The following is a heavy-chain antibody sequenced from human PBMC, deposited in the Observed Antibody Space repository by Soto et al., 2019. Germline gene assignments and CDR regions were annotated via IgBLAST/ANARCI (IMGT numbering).Heavy chain of an antibody. CDR3: ARESHYGDYFDY. J-gene: IGHJ4*02. V-gene: IGHV3-21*01. CDR2: ISSSSSYI. Sequence: PGGSLRLSCAASGFTFSSYSMNWVRQAPGKGLEWVSSISSSSSYIYYADSVKGRFTISRDNAKNSLYLQMNSLRAEDTAVYYCARESHYGDYFDYWGQGTLVTVSS. D-gene: IGHD4-17*01. CDR1: GFTFSSYS.